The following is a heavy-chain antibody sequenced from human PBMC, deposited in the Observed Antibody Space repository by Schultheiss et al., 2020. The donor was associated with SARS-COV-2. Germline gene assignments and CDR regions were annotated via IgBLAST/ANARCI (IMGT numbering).Heavy chain of an antibody. CDR1: GFTVSSNY. D-gene: IGHD6-19*01. Sequence: GGSLRLSCAASGFTVSSNYMSWVRQAPGKGLEWVSAISGSGGSTYYADSVKGRFTISRDNSKNTLYLQMNSLRAEDTAVYYCARDRVAVAGRSWYFDLWGRGTLVTVSS. CDR2: ISGSGGST. CDR3: ARDRVAVAGRSWYFDL. J-gene: IGHJ2*01. V-gene: IGHV3-23*01.